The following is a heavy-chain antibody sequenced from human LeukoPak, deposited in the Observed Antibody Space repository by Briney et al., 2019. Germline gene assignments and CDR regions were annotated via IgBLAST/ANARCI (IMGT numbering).Heavy chain of an antibody. CDR2: IYGSGNT. Sequence: SETLSLTCTLSGDSINSGGYCWNWFRQLPGKSLEWIGYIYGSGNTFYNPSLKSRVVISVDTSKNQFSLRLSAVTAADTALYYCARGVTMIVVVIHDWYFDLWGRGTLVTVSS. J-gene: IGHJ2*01. D-gene: IGHD3-22*01. CDR3: ARGVTMIVVVIHDWYFDL. CDR1: GDSINSGGYC. V-gene: IGHV4-31*03.